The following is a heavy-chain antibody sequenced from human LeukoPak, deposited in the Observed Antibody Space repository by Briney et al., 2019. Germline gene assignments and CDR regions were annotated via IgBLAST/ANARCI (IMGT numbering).Heavy chain of an antibody. J-gene: IGHJ6*03. CDR2: IYPGDSDT. CDR1: GYSFTSYW. D-gene: IGHD6-19*01. Sequence: GESLQISCKGSGYSFTSYWIGWVRQMPGKGLEWMGIIYPGDSDTRYSPSFQGQVTISADKSISTAYLQWSSLKASDTAMYYCARVTKPGIAVAGTPALYYYYMDVWGKGTTVTISS. V-gene: IGHV5-51*01. CDR3: ARVTKPGIAVAGTPALYYYYMDV.